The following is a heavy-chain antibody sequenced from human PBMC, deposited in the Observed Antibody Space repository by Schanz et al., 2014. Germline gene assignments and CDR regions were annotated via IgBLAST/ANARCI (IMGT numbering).Heavy chain of an antibody. D-gene: IGHD2-8*01. CDR3: ARAPGANASPYYFDY. CDR2: ISWNSYSL. CDR1: GFTFDDYA. V-gene: IGHV3-9*01. J-gene: IGHJ4*02. Sequence: EVNLVESGGGLVQPGTSLRLSCAASGFTFDDYAMHWVRQVPGKGLEWVSGISWNSYSLLYADSVQGRFTISRDNAKNSLYLQMNSLRHDDTAFYYCARAPGANASPYYFDYWGQGSLVTVSS.